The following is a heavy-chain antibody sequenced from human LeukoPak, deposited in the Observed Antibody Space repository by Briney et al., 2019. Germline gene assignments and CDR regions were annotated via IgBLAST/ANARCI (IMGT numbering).Heavy chain of an antibody. D-gene: IGHD3-22*01. J-gene: IGHJ3*01. CDR1: GFSVRTNY. CDR3: VRAVHHLFYSDSSGYYGDAFDV. Sequence: PGGSVSLSCAASGFSVRTNYMSWVRQPTGKGLEWVSVIYSGGTIRYADSVKCRFTISRDNSRDTLHLQMNSLRVDDTAVYYCVRAVHHLFYSDSSGYYGDAFDVWGQGTVVTVSS. CDR2: IYSGGTI. V-gene: IGHV3-53*01.